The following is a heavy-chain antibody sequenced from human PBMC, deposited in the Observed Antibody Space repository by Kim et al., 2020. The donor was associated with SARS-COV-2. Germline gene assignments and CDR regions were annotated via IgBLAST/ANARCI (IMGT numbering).Heavy chain of an antibody. Sequence: ANPVKGRFTISRDNSRNTLYRKVTRLRPEETAVYYCARENSGSYWGYFDYWGQGTLVTVSS. CDR3: ARENSGSYWGYFDY. J-gene: IGHJ4*02. V-gene: IGHV3-30*01. D-gene: IGHD1-26*01.